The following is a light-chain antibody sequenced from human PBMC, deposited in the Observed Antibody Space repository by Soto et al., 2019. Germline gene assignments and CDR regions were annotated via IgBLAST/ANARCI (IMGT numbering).Light chain of an antibody. CDR1: QSVSSHY. Sequence: EIVLTQSPGTLSLSPGERATLSCRASQSVSSHYLAWYQQKPGHAPRLLIYAASSRATGIPVRFSGSGSGTDSTITISRLEPEDFSVYYCQHFSNSPSITFGQGTRLQIK. V-gene: IGKV3-20*01. CDR2: AAS. CDR3: QHFSNSPSIT. J-gene: IGKJ5*01.